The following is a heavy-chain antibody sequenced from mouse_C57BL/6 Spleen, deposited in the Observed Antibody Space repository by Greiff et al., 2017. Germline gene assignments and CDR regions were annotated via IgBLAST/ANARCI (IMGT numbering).Heavy chain of an antibody. J-gene: IGHJ4*01. CDR1: GFNIKDDY. CDR3: TTRDGYYVDAMDY. Sequence: EVQLQESGAELVRPGASVKLSCTASGFNIKDDYMHWVKQRPEQGLEWIGWIDPEKGDTEYASKFQGKATITADTSSNTAYLQLSSLTSEDTAVYYCTTRDGYYVDAMDYWGQGTSVTVSS. CDR2: IDPEKGDT. D-gene: IGHD2-3*01. V-gene: IGHV14-4*01.